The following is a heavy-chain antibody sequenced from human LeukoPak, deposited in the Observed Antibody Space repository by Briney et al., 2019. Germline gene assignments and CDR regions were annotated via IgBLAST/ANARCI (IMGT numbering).Heavy chain of an antibody. CDR2: ISALKGEA. CDR3: AKDSPRDDYVRGSYRYSRRGLDI. D-gene: IGHD3-16*02. V-gene: IGHV1-18*01. CDR1: GYEFSSYG. J-gene: IGHJ3*02. Sequence: ASANVSCKASGYEFSSYGISWVRQAPGQGLEWMGWISALKGEAKYAEKFQGRRTMSTETSTSPAYKGMWSLTAAETAVYYCAKDSPRDDYVRGSYRYSRRGLDIWGQGTMVT.